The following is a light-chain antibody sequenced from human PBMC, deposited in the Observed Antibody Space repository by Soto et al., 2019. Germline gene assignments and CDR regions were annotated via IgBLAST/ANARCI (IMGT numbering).Light chain of an antibody. CDR2: KAS. CDR1: QSIGTW. V-gene: IGKV1-5*03. J-gene: IGKJ1*01. Sequence: DIQMTQSPSTLSASVGDRVTITCRASQSIGTWFAWYQQKPGKAPKLLIYKASTLESGVPSKVSGTGSGTEFTLTISSLQPDDFATYYCQQYKTYPFGQGTKVELK. CDR3: QQYKTYP.